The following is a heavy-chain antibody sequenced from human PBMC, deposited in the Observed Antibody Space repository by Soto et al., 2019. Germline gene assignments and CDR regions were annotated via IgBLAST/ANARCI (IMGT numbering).Heavy chain of an antibody. D-gene: IGHD3-10*01. Sequence: SETLSLTCTVSGASLRSGPYYWSWIRQPPGKGLEWIGYISHSGRTSYDPSLKSRLTMSVDTSQNQFSLQLNSVTAADTAVYYCSYGSSFDYWGQGTLVTVSS. CDR3: SYGSSFDY. V-gene: IGHV4-61*01. CDR2: ISHSGRT. CDR1: GASLRSGPYY. J-gene: IGHJ4*02.